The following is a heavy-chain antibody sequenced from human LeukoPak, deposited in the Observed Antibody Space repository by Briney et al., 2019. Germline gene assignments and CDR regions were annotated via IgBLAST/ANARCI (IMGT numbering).Heavy chain of an antibody. CDR3: AKDARDSGYIYYFDY. V-gene: IGHV3-21*01. Sequence: PGGSLRLSCAASGFTFSTYSMNWVRQAPGKGLEWVSSISTTGSHIYYADSVKGRFTISRDNAKNSLSLQMNSLRPEDTAVYYCAKDARDSGYIYYFDYWGQGTLVTVSS. CDR2: ISTTGSHI. CDR1: GFTFSTYS. D-gene: IGHD3-22*01. J-gene: IGHJ4*02.